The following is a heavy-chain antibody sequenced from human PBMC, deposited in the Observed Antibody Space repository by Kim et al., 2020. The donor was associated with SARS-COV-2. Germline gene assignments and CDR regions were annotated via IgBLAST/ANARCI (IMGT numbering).Heavy chain of an antibody. J-gene: IGHJ4*02. Sequence: GGSLRLSCAASGFTFSSYGMHWVRQAPGKGLEGVAVIWYDGSNKYYADSVKGRFTISRDNSKNTLYLQMNSLRAEDTAVYYCARDPSRDGYKFDYWGQGTLVTVSS. D-gene: IGHD5-12*01. V-gene: IGHV3-33*01. CDR2: IWYDGSNK. CDR1: GFTFSSYG. CDR3: ARDPSRDGYKFDY.